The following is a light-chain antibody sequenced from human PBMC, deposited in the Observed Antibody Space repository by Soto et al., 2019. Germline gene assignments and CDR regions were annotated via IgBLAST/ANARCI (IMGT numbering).Light chain of an antibody. Sequence: DIQLTQSPSFLSASVGDRVTITCRASQGISNYLAWYQQRPGKAPKLLIYAPSTLQSGVPSRFSGSGSGTDFTLTISSLQPEDVATYYCQKYNSAPRTFGQGTKVDIK. CDR2: APS. V-gene: IGKV1-27*01. CDR3: QKYNSAPRT. CDR1: QGISNY. J-gene: IGKJ1*01.